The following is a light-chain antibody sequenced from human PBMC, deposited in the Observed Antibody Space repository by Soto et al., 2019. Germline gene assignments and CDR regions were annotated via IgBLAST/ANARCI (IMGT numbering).Light chain of an antibody. J-gene: IGLJ3*02. CDR3: CSYAGSSTSWV. CDR2: EGS. CDR1: RSDVGSYNL. Sequence: QSVLTQPASVSGSPGQSITISCTGTRSDVGSYNLVSWYQQHPGKAPKLMIYEGSKRPSGASNRFSGSKSGNTASLTISGLQAEDEADYYCCSYAGSSTSWVFGGGTKLTVL. V-gene: IGLV2-23*01.